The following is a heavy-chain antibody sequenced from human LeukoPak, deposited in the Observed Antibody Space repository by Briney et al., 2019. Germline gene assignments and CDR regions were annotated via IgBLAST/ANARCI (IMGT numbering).Heavy chain of an antibody. CDR2: ISSDTSYI. CDR1: GFTFSSYS. V-gene: IGHV3-21*01. Sequence: GGSLRLSCAASGFTFSSYSMNWVRQAPGKGLEWISSISSDTSYIYYADSVKGRFTISRGNAKNTLYLQMNSLRAEDTAVYYCARADHCSGGSCYGWFDPWGQGTLVTVSS. J-gene: IGHJ5*02. D-gene: IGHD2-15*01. CDR3: ARADHCSGGSCYGWFDP.